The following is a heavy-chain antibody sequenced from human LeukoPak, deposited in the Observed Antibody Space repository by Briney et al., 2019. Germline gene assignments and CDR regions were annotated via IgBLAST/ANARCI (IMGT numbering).Heavy chain of an antibody. D-gene: IGHD3-10*01. V-gene: IGHV3-23*01. CDR3: ATFWGSGSYYYYYMDV. CDR1: GFTFSSYA. J-gene: IGHJ6*03. Sequence: GGSLRLSCAASGFTFSSYAMSWVRQAPGKGLEWVSAISGSVGSTYCADSVKGRFTISRDNSKNTLYLQMNSLRAEDTAVYYCATFWGSGSYYYYYMDVWGKGTTVTVSS. CDR2: ISGSVGST.